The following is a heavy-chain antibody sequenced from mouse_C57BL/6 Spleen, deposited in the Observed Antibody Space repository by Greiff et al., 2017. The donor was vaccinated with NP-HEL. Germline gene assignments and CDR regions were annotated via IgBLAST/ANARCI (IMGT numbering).Heavy chain of an antibody. D-gene: IGHD1-1*01. CDR1: GFTFSDYG. Sequence: EVQRVESGGGLVKPGGSLKLSCAASGFTFSDYGMHWVRQAPEKGLEWVAYISSGSSTIYYADTVKGRFTISRDNAKNTLFLQMTSLRSEDTAMYYGARRASGSSWFDYWGQGTTLTVSS. CDR2: ISSGSSTI. J-gene: IGHJ2*01. CDR3: ARRASGSSWFDY. V-gene: IGHV5-17*01.